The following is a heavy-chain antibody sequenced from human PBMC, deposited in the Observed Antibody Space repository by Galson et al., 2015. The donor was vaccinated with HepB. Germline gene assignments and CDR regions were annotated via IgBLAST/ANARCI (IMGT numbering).Heavy chain of an antibody. Sequence: SLRLSCAASGFTFSRHGMHRVRQAPGKGLEWVALIWYDGSNQYYGDSVKGRFTISRDNAKNTLYLQMNSLRVEDTAVYYCAREDPTVAVAVLDYWGQGTLVAVSS. CDR2: IWYDGSNQ. CDR1: GFTFSRHG. D-gene: IGHD2-2*01. CDR3: AREDPTVAVAVLDY. V-gene: IGHV3-33*01. J-gene: IGHJ4*02.